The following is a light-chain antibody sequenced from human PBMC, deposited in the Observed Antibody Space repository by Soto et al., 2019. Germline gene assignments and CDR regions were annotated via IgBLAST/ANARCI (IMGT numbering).Light chain of an antibody. V-gene: IGLV3-21*02. CDR2: DDS. CDR3: QVWDISSEHVI. Sequence: SYELTQPPSVSVAPGQRARITCGGSDIGDKSVHWYQQKPGQAPVLVVYDDSDRPSGIPERFSGSNSGNTATLTISRVEAGDEADYYCQVWDISSEHVIFGGGTQLTVL. J-gene: IGLJ2*01. CDR1: DIGDKS.